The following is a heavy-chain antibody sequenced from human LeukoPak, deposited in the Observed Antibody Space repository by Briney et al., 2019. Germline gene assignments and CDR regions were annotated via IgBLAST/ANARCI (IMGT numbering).Heavy chain of an antibody. Sequence: GGSLRLSCAASGVTVSSYEMNWVRQAPGKGLEWVSYISSIGSSIYYAESVEGRFAISRDIAKNSLYLQMNSLRAEDTAVYYCASCASVSCYPVYYCYGMDVWGQGTTVTVSS. J-gene: IGHJ6*02. CDR3: ASCASVSCYPVYYCYGMDV. D-gene: IGHD2-2*01. V-gene: IGHV3-48*03. CDR2: ISSIGSSI. CDR1: GVTVSSYE.